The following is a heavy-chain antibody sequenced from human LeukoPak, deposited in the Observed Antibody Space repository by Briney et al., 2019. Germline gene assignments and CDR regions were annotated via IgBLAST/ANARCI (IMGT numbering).Heavy chain of an antibody. CDR2: IYYSGST. CDR1: DGSISSYY. V-gene: IGHV4-59*01. Sequence: PSETLSLTCTVSDGSISSYYWSWIRQPPGKGLEWIGYIYYSGSTNYNPSLKSRVTISVDTSKNQFSLKLSSVTAADTAVYYCARESEGDAFDIWGQGTMVTVSS. CDR3: ARESEGDAFDI. J-gene: IGHJ3*02.